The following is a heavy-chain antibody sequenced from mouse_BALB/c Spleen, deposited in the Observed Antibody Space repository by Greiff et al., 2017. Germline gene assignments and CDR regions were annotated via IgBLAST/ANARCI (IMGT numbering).Heavy chain of an antibody. J-gene: IGHJ2*01. Sequence: DVKLVESGGGLVKPGGSLKLSCAASGFTFSSYAMSWVRQTPEKRLEWVASISSGGSTYYPDSVKGRFTISRDNARNILYLQMSSLRSEDTAMYYCARNYYGSSYFDYWGQGTTLTVSS. D-gene: IGHD1-1*01. CDR3: ARNYYGSSYFDY. CDR2: ISSGGST. V-gene: IGHV5-6-5*01. CDR1: GFTFSSYA.